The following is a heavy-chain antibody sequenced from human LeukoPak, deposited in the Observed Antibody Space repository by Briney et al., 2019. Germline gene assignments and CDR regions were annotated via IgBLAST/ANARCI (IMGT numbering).Heavy chain of an antibody. Sequence: GGSLRLSCAASGFTFSSYAMSWVRQAPGKGLEWVSAISGSGGSTYYADSVKGRFTISRDNSKNTLYLQMNSLRAEDTAVYCCARSQARNYYDSSGYRAFDYWGQGTLVTVSS. CDR1: GFTFSSYA. CDR2: ISGSGGST. V-gene: IGHV3-23*01. CDR3: ARSQARNYYDSSGYRAFDY. D-gene: IGHD3-22*01. J-gene: IGHJ4*02.